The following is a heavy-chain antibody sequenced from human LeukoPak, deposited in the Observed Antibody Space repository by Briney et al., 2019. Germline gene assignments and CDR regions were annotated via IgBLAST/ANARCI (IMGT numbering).Heavy chain of an antibody. V-gene: IGHV4-4*07. D-gene: IGHD4/OR15-4a*01. J-gene: IGHJ3*01. CDR3: ARTYGGTGAVDF. CDR1: GGSFATSY. Sequence: SETLSLTCTVSGGSFATSYWNWVRQTAGKGLEWIGRIYSTGTTDYNPSLKSRITLSIDTPKNQFSLRISSVTAADTAVYYCARTYGGTGAVDFWGPGTMVAVSS. CDR2: IYSTGTT.